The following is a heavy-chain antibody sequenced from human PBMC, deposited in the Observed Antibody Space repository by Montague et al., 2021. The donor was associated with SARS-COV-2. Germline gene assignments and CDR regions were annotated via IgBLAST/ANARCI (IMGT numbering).Heavy chain of an antibody. CDR2: IYYSGST. V-gene: IGHV4-59*08. D-gene: IGHD3-10*01. CDR3: ARVTTKRTRYGSGRYRGFDAFDI. CDR1: GGSINTYY. Sequence: SETLSLTCTVSGGSINTYYWSWIRQPPGKGLEWIGYIYYSGSTNYNPSLKSRVTISVDTSKNQFSLKLSSVTAADTAVYYCARVTTKRTRYGSGRYRGFDAFDIWGQGTMVTASS. J-gene: IGHJ3*02.